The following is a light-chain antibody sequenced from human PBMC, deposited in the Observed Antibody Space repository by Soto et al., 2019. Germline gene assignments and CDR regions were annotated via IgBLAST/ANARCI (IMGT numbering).Light chain of an antibody. CDR2: GAS. V-gene: IGKV3-15*01. CDR1: QSIRTN. J-gene: IGKJ3*01. Sequence: EIVLTQSPATLSVSAGGTVTLSCRASQSIRTNVAWYQQIPGQAPRLLVYGASTRATGVPARFSDSGSGIEFTLTISSLQSEDSAFYYCQQYFNWPLTWTFGPGT. CDR3: QQYFNWPLTWT.